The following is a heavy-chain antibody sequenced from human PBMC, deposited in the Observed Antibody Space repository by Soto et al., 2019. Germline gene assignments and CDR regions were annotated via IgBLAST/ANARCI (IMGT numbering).Heavy chain of an antibody. D-gene: IGHD3-22*01. CDR3: TTDLMAITMIVGEGDDY. CDR2: IKSKTDGGTT. CDR1: GFTFSNAW. J-gene: IGHJ4*02. V-gene: IGHV3-15*07. Sequence: EVQLVESGGGLVKPGGSLRLSCAASGFTFSNAWMNWVRQAPGKGLEWVGRIKSKTDGGTTDYAAPVKGRFTISRDDSKNTLYLQMNGLKTEDTAVYYCTTDLMAITMIVGEGDDYWGQGTLVTVSS.